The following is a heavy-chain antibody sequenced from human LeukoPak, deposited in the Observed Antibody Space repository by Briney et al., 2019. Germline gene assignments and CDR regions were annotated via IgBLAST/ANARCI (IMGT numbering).Heavy chain of an antibody. D-gene: IGHD6-19*01. CDR1: GFTFISYT. CDR2: ISSSGTYM. CDR3: AKSIAVSGASDY. V-gene: IGHV3-21*01. J-gene: IGHJ4*02. Sequence: GGSLRLSCAASGFTFISYTMHWVRQPPGKGLEWVSSISSSGTYMYYADSVKGRFTISRDNAKNSLHLQMNSLRGEDTAVYYCAKSIAVSGASDYWGQGTLVTVSS.